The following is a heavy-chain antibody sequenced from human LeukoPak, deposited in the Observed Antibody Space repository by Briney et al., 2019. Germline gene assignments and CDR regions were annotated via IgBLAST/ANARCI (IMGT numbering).Heavy chain of an antibody. J-gene: IGHJ4*02. V-gene: IGHV3-48*02. CDR1: GFTFSSYS. D-gene: IGHD4-23*01. Sequence: PGGSLRLSCAASGFTFSSYSMNWVRQAPGKGLEWVSYIGTSSSTIYYADSVKGRFTISRDNAKNSLYLQMNSLRDEDTAVYYCARHDYGSNSGDYWGKGTLVTVSS. CDR2: IGTSSSTI. CDR3: ARHDYGSNSGDY.